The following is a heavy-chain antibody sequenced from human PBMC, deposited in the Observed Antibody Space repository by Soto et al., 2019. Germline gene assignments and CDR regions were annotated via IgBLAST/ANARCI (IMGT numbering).Heavy chain of an antibody. V-gene: IGHV3-30-3*01. Sequence: GGSLRLSCAASGFPFSSYAMHWVRQAPGKGLEWVADISYDTNNKYYADSVKGRFTISRDNAKNSVYLQMNSLRDEDTAVYYCARSVEGHFDYWGQGTVVTVSS. CDR2: ISYDTNNK. CDR1: GFPFSSYA. CDR3: ARSVEGHFDY. J-gene: IGHJ4*02. D-gene: IGHD6-19*01.